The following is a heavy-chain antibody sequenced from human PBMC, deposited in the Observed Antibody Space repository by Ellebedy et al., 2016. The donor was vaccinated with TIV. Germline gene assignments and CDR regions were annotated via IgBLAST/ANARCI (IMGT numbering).Heavy chain of an antibody. Sequence: GESLKISCAASAFPFSTYFIHWVRPAPGKRLEWIAVIWGDGSIKDFADSVKGRFTISRDNSKNTVYLQMDSLRADDTAVYYCAKERTSLHSEGAVLESWGQGTLVTVSS. CDR2: IWGDGSIK. D-gene: IGHD2-15*01. V-gene: IGHV3-33*06. CDR3: AKERTSLHSEGAVLES. J-gene: IGHJ4*02. CDR1: AFPFSTYF.